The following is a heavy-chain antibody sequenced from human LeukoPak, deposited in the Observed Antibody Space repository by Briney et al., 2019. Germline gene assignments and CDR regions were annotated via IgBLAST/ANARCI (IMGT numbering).Heavy chain of an antibody. V-gene: IGHV4-59*02. Sequence: SQTLSLTCTASGGSVSSYYWSWVRQPPGEGLEWIAYVYNSGSTSYNPSLKSRVTISVDRSKNQFSLKMNSVTAADTAVYYCVRDWEGFNFDIWGQGTMVTVS. J-gene: IGHJ3*02. CDR3: VRDWEGFNFDI. CDR2: VYNSGST. D-gene: IGHD1-26*01. CDR1: GGSVSSYY.